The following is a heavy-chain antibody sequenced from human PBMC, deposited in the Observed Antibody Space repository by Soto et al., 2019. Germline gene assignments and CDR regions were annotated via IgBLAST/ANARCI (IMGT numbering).Heavy chain of an antibody. D-gene: IGHD3-16*01. Sequence: QVQLVQSGAEVKEPGASVKVSCKASGYTFTRYYMHWVRQAPEQGLEWMGIINPSGGSTSYAQKFQGRVTMTRDTSTSTVSMELSSLRSEDTAVYYCARGPLLSFSIGPMITFRGNGMDVWGQGTTVTVSS. CDR1: GYTFTRYY. CDR3: ARGPLLSFSIGPMITFRGNGMDV. V-gene: IGHV1-46*01. CDR2: INPSGGST. J-gene: IGHJ6*02.